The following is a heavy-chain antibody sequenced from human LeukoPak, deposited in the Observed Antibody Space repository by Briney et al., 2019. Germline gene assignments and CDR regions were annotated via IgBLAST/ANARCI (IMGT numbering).Heavy chain of an antibody. V-gene: IGHV3-23*01. D-gene: IGHD3-22*01. CDR3: ASSSSGYYNWFDP. CDR1: GFTSSSYA. Sequence: PGGSLRLSCAASGFTSSSYAMSWVRQAPGKGLEWVSAISGSGGSTYYADSVKGRFTISRDNSKNTLYLQMNSLRAEDTAVYYCASSSSGYYNWFDPWGQGTLVTVSS. J-gene: IGHJ5*02. CDR2: ISGSGGST.